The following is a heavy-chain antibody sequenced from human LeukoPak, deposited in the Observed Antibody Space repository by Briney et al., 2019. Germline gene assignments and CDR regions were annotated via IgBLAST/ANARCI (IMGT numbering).Heavy chain of an antibody. CDR2: MSGDGGST. J-gene: IGHJ4*02. V-gene: IGHV3-43*02. CDR1: GFTFDDYA. D-gene: IGHD3-10*01. CDR3: ASAPRDYYFGSGSMGSYFDY. Sequence: GGALRLSCAASGFTFDDYAMHWVRQAPGKGLEWVSPMSGDGGSTYYADSVKGRFTISRDNSKNTLYVQMNSLRAEDTAVYYCASAPRDYYFGSGSMGSYFDYWGQGTLVTVSS.